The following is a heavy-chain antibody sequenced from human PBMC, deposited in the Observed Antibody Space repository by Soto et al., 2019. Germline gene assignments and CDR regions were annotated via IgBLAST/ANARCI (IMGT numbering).Heavy chain of an antibody. CDR1: GGSISSGGYY. V-gene: IGHV4-31*03. Sequence: QVQLQESGPGLVKPSQTLSLTCTVSGGSISSGGYYWTWIRQHPGKGLAWIGYNYYSGITYYNPSLKSRVTISLDTSKNQFSLKLSSITAADTAVYYCERGSSIAGLYYGMDVWGQGTTVTVSS. D-gene: IGHD6-6*01. CDR2: NYYSGIT. J-gene: IGHJ6*02. CDR3: ERGSSIAGLYYGMDV.